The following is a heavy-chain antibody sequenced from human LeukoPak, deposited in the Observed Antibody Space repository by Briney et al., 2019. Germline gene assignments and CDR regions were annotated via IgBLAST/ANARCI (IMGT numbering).Heavy chain of an antibody. V-gene: IGHV4-59*01. CDR3: ARDLKGLDAFDI. CDR2: ISYSGST. Sequence: KTSETLSLTCTVSGDSISSYYWSWIWQPPGKGLEWIGYISYSGSTNHNPSLKSRVTTSVDTSKNQFSLRLSSATAAGTAMYYCARDLKGLDAFDIWGQGTMVTVSS. CDR1: GDSISSYY. J-gene: IGHJ3*02.